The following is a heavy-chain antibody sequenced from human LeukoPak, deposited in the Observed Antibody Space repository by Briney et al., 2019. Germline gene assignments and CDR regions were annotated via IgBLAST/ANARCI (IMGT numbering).Heavy chain of an antibody. J-gene: IGHJ4*02. CDR1: GFTFSTYW. CDR3: ARGGAARPDY. Sequence: PGGSLRLSCAASGFTFSTYWMSWVRQAPGQGLEWVANIKQDGSEKYYVDSVKGRFTISRDNAKSSLYLQMNSLRVEDSALYYCARGGAARPDYWGQGTLVTVSS. CDR2: IKQDGSEK. V-gene: IGHV3-7*01. D-gene: IGHD6-6*01.